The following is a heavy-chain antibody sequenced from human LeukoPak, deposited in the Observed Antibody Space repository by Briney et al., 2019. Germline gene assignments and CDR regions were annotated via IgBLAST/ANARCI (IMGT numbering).Heavy chain of an antibody. D-gene: IGHD6-19*01. CDR2: IYYSGST. V-gene: IGHV4-59*12. Sequence: SETLSLTCTVSGGSISSYYWSWIRQPPGKGLEWIGYIYYSGSTNYNPSLKSRVTMSVDTSKNQFSLKLSSVTAADTAVYYCARGRTGSSSGLDYWGQGTLVTVSS. J-gene: IGHJ4*02. CDR3: ARGRTGSSSGLDY. CDR1: GGSISSYY.